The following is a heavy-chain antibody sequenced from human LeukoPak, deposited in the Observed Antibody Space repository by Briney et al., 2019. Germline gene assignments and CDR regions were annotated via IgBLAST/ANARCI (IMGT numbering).Heavy chain of an antibody. Sequence: SETLSLTCTVSGYSISSGYYWGWIRQPPGKGLEWIGSIYHSGSTYYNPSLKSRVTISVDTSKNQFSLKLSSVTAADTAVYYCARGPSEQLPYYYYYMDVWGKGTTVTVSS. V-gene: IGHV4-38-2*02. CDR1: GYSISSGYY. D-gene: IGHD6-13*01. CDR3: ARGPSEQLPYYYYYMDV. CDR2: IYHSGST. J-gene: IGHJ6*03.